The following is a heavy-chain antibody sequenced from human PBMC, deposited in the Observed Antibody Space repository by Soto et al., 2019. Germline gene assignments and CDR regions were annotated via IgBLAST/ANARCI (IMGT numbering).Heavy chain of an antibody. Sequence: EVQLVESGGGWVQPGRSLRLSCAASGFTFDDYAMHWVRQAPGKGLEWVSGISWNSGTKGYADSVKGRFTISRDNAKNSLYLQMSGLRAEYTAFYYCVKDVIGYCSAGNCFPDSYFDYWGQGALVTVSS. J-gene: IGHJ4*02. CDR2: ISWNSGTK. CDR1: GFTFDDYA. D-gene: IGHD2-15*01. CDR3: VKDVIGYCSAGNCFPDSYFDY. V-gene: IGHV3-9*01.